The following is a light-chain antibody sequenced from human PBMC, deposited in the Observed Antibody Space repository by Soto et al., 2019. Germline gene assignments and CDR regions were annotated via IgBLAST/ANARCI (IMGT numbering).Light chain of an antibody. CDR3: SSYTTSNTLV. CDR2: EVS. V-gene: IGLV2-14*01. CDR1: SSDVGAYTY. J-gene: IGLJ2*01. Sequence: QSALTQPASVSGSPGQSITISCTGTSSDVGAYTYVSWYQQHPGKAPKLMIFEVSDRPSGVSNRFSGSKSGNTASLTISGLQAEDEAYYYCSSYTTSNTLVFGGGTKVTVL.